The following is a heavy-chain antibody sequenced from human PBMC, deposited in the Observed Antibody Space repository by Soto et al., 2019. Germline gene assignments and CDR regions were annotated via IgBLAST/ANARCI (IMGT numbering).Heavy chain of an antibody. CDR1: GGTFSSYA. CDR2: IIPIFGTA. J-gene: IGHJ4*02. D-gene: IGHD2-15*01. CDR3: ARGLNCSGGSCYFDY. V-gene: IGHV1-69*01. Sequence: QVQLVQSGAEVQKPGSSVKVSCKASGGTFSSYAISWVRQAPGQGLEWMGGIIPIFGTANYARKFQGRVTITADESTSTAYMELSSLRSEDTAVYYCARGLNCSGGSCYFDYWGQGTLVTVSS.